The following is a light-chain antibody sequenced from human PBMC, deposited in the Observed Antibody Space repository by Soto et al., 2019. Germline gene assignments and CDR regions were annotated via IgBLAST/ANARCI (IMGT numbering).Light chain of an antibody. J-gene: IGKJ2*01. CDR2: KAT. CDR3: QQYNDFQYT. CDR1: QSLSSG. Sequence: DIQLTQSPSTLSASVGDGVTITCRASQSLSSGLAWYQQKPGKAPKLLIYKATNLQRGVPSRFSGSESGTDFSLTISSLQPVDSATYYCQQYNDFQYTFGQGTK. V-gene: IGKV1-5*03.